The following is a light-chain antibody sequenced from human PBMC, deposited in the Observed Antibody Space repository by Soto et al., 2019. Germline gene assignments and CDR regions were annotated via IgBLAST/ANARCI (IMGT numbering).Light chain of an antibody. CDR3: QQYNNWPAIT. CDR2: GTS. J-gene: IGKJ5*01. CDR1: QSVRSN. Sequence: EIVMTQSPATRAGSPGERASLSYRASQSVRSNLAWYQQRPGQAPRLLIYGTSTRATGIPARFSGSGSGTEFTLSISSLQSEDFAVYYCQQYNNWPAITFGQGTRLEIK. V-gene: IGKV3D-15*01.